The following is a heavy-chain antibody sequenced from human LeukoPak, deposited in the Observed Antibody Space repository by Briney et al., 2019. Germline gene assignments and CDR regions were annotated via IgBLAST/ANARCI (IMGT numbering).Heavy chain of an antibody. CDR3: AREGGSSRTEEGFDY. D-gene: IGHD6-13*01. Sequence: GGSLRLSCAASGFTFSSYAMHWVRQAPGKGLEWVAVISYDGSNKYYADPVEGRFTISRDNSKNTLYLQMNSLRAEDTAVYYCAREGGSSRTEEGFDYWGQGTLVTVSS. J-gene: IGHJ4*02. CDR1: GFTFSSYA. CDR2: ISYDGSNK. V-gene: IGHV3-30-3*01.